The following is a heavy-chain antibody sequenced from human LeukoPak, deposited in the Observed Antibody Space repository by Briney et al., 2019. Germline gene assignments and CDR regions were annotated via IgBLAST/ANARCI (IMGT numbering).Heavy chain of an antibody. CDR1: RYTFTSDG. D-gene: IGHD2-2*01. CDR3: ARGVFDIVVVPAASPFDY. J-gene: IGHJ4*02. Sequence: ASVKVSRKTSRYTFTSDGISWVRQAPGQGLEWRGWISAYNGNTNYAQKRQGRGTVTTDTSTRTAYMELRSLRSDDTAVYYCARGVFDIVVVPAASPFDYWGQGTLVTVSS. CDR2: ISAYNGNT. V-gene: IGHV1-18*01.